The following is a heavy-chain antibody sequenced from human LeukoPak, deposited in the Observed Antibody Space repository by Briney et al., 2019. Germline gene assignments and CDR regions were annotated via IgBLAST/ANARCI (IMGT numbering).Heavy chain of an antibody. CDR1: GCSFSNYF. D-gene: IGHD3-10*01. J-gene: IGHJ6*03. Sequence: PGGSLRLSCAASGCSFSNYFMSWLRQAPGKGLEWVANIKEDGTEKYYMDSVKGRFTISRDNAENSLYLQMNSLRVEDTAVYYCANYYRSPRYNNYYMDVWGKGTTVTVSS. V-gene: IGHV3-7*01. CDR2: IKEDGTEK. CDR3: ANYYRSPRYNNYYMDV.